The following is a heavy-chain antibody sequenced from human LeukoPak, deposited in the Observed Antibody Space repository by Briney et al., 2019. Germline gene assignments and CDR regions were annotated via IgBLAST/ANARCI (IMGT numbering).Heavy chain of an antibody. J-gene: IGHJ6*02. CDR3: ARETTVTPYYYYYGMDV. Sequence: ASVKVSCKASGYTFTSYDINWVRQATRQGLEWMGWMNPNSGNTGYAQKFQGRVTMTRNTSISTAYMELSSLRSEDTAVYYCARETTVTPYYYYYGMDVWGQGTTVTVSS. V-gene: IGHV1-8*01. CDR1: GYTFTSYD. CDR2: MNPNSGNT. D-gene: IGHD4-17*01.